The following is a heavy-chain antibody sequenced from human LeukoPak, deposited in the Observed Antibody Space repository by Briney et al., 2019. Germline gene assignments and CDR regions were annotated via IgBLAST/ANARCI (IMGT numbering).Heavy chain of an antibody. V-gene: IGHV1-2*02. CDR3: ARGPWSGYYMRRGYYFDY. Sequence: GASVKVSCKASGYTFTGYYMHWVRQAPGQGLEWMGWINPNSGGTNYAQKFQGRVTMTRDTSISTAYMELSRLRSDDTAVYYCARGPWSGYYMRRGYYFDYWGQGTLVTVSS. CDR2: INPNSGGT. CDR1: GYTFTGYY. D-gene: IGHD3-3*01. J-gene: IGHJ4*02.